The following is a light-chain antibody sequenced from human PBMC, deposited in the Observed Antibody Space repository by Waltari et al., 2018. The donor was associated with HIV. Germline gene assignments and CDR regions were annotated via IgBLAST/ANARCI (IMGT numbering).Light chain of an antibody. J-gene: IGLJ1*01. Sequence: QSVLTQPPSASGTPGQRVTISCSGSSSNIGSNSVTWYRQLPGTAPKLLIYGDDQRPSGVPDRFSGSKSGTSASLAISGPQSEDEAVYFCAAWDDSLNGYVFGAGTKVTVL. CDR2: GDD. CDR1: SSNIGSNS. CDR3: AAWDDSLNGYV. V-gene: IGLV1-44*01.